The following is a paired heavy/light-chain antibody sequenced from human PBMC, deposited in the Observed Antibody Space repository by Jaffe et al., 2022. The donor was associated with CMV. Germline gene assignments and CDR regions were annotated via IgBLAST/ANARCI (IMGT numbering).Light chain of an antibody. CDR2: DVN. CDR1: SSDVGAYDY. Sequence: SAPTQPASVSGSPGQSITISCTGTSSDVGAYDYVCWFQQHPGKAPRLVIFDVNNRPSGVSNRFSGSKSGNTASLTISGLQAEDEADYYCTAYTGSSTWVFGGGTKLTVL. J-gene: IGLJ3*02. V-gene: IGLV2-14*03. CDR3: TAYTGSSTWV.
Heavy chain of an antibody. CDR3: AKSLHGWNSVPDY. J-gene: IGHJ4*02. D-gene: IGHD1-7*01. V-gene: IGHV3-23*01. CDR1: GFIFNNYA. CDR2: ISGTGDST. Sequence: EVQVLESGGGLVQPGGSLRLSCAASGFIFNNYAMTWVRQAPGKGLEWVSVISGTGDSTNYADSVKGRFTISRDNSKNTLYLQMNSLRDEDTAVYYCAKSLHGWNSVPDYWGQGTLVTVSA.